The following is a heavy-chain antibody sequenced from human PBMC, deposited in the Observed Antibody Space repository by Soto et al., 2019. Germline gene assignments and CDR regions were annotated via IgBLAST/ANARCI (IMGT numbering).Heavy chain of an antibody. Sequence: EASVKVSCKASGYTFTSYGISWVRQAPGQGLEWMGWISAYNGNTNYAQKLQGRVTMTTDTSTSTAYMELRSLRSDDTAVYYCARDSSYCSSTSCYLGPWVPTKYGMDVWGQGTTVTVSS. D-gene: IGHD2-2*01. CDR2: ISAYNGNT. CDR3: ARDSSYCSSTSCYLGPWVPTKYGMDV. V-gene: IGHV1-18*04. J-gene: IGHJ6*02. CDR1: GYTFTSYG.